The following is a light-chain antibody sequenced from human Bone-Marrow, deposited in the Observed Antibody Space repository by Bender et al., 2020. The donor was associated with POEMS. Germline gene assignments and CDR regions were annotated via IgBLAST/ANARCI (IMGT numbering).Light chain of an antibody. CDR3: CASAGNFYV. Sequence: QSALTQPRSVSGSPGQSVTISCTGTSTDVGAYKYVSWYQQHPGKAPTVVIYNVNTRPSGVPNRFSGSKSGNTASLTISGLQADDEADYYCCASAGNFYVFGTGTKVTVL. CDR1: STDVGAYKY. CDR2: NVN. J-gene: IGLJ1*01. V-gene: IGLV2-11*01.